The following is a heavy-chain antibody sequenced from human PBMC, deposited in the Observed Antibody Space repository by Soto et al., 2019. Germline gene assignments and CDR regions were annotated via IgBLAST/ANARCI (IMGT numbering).Heavy chain of an antibody. CDR2: IIPIFGTA. CDR3: ARDQGLRSDSSGEDDAFDI. D-gene: IGHD6-25*01. V-gene: IGHV1-69*13. J-gene: IGHJ3*02. CDR1: GGTFSSYA. Sequence: GASVKVSCKASGGTFSSYAISWVRQAPGQGLEWMGGIIPIFGTANYAQKFQGRVTITADESTSTAYMELSSLRSEDTAVYYCARDQGLRSDSSGEDDAFDIWGQGTMVTVSS.